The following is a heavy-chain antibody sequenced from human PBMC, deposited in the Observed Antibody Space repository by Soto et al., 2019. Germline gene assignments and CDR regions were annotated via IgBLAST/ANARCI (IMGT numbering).Heavy chain of an antibody. D-gene: IGHD6-19*01. CDR3: ARGGGWYVWFDP. CDR1: GHTFTSSA. V-gene: IGHV1-3*01. CDR2: INAGNGNT. Sequence: ASVKVSCKASGHTFTSSAMHWVRQAPGQRLEWMGWINAGNGNTKYSQKFQGRVTITRDTSASTAYMELSILRSEDTAVYYCARGGGWYVWFDPWGQGTLVTVSS. J-gene: IGHJ5*02.